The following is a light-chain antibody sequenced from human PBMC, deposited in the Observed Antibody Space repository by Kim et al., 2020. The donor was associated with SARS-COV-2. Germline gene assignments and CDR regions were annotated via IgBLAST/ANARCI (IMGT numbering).Light chain of an antibody. Sequence: DIQMTQSPSTLSASVGDRVTITCRASQSIRTWLAWYQQKPGKAPKVLIYDASNLESGVPSRFSGSASGTEFTLTISSLQPDDFATYYCQHYNSYSGIFGQGTKLEIK. CDR1: QSIRTW. CDR2: DAS. V-gene: IGKV1-5*01. J-gene: IGKJ2*01. CDR3: QHYNSYSGI.